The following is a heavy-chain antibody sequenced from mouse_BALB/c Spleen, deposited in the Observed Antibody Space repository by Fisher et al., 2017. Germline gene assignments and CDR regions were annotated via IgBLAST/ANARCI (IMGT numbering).Heavy chain of an antibody. J-gene: IGHJ4*01. V-gene: IGHV5-17*02. Sequence: RFTISRDNPKNTLFLQMTSLRSEDTAMYYCARSGIYYGYDVYYAMDYWGQGTSVTVSS. D-gene: IGHD2-2*01. CDR3: ARSGIYYGYDVYYAMDY.